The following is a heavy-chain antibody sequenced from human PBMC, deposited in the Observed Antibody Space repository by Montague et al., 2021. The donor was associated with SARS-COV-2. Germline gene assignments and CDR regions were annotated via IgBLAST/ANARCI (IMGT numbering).Heavy chain of an antibody. Sequence: SETLSLTCTVSGGSISSNSCYWGWMRQPPGQGLEWIGSINCSGSNYSNPTLRSRVTISVDTSKNPLSLRLSSVTAADTAVYYCAGVHIVVVTAMRYFDLWGRGTLVTVSS. CDR3: AGVHIVVVTAMRYFDL. D-gene: IGHD2-21*02. CDR1: GGSISSNSCY. CDR2: INCSGSN. V-gene: IGHV4-39*07. J-gene: IGHJ2*01.